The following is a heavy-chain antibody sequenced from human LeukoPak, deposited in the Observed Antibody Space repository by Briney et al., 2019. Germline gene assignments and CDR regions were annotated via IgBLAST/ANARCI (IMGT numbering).Heavy chain of an antibody. Sequence: GASVKVSCKASGYTFTSYGISWVRQAPGQGLEWMGWISAYNGNTNYAQKLQGRVTMTTDTSTSTAYMELRSLRSDDTAVYYCVRQIQLWSGENWFDPWGQGTLVTVSS. J-gene: IGHJ5*02. CDR1: GYTFTSYG. CDR3: VRQIQLWSGENWFDP. D-gene: IGHD5-18*01. CDR2: ISAYNGNT. V-gene: IGHV1-18*01.